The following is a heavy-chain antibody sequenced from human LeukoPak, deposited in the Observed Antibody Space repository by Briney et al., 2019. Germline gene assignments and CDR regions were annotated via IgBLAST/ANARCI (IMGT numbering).Heavy chain of an antibody. CDR1: GGSFSGYY. CDR3: ATAVSNGGVAAAGTPRRDWFDP. D-gene: IGHD6-13*01. V-gene: IGHV4-34*01. Sequence: SETLSLTCAVYGGSFSGYYWSWIRQPPGKGLEWIGEINHSGSTNYNPSLKSRVTISVDTPKNQFSLKLSSVTAADTAVYYCATAVSNGGVAAAGTPRRDWFDPWGQGTLVTVSS. J-gene: IGHJ5*02. CDR2: INHSGST.